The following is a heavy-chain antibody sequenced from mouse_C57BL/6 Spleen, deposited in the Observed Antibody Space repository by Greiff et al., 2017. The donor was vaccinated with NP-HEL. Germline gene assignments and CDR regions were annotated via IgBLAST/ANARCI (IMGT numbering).Heavy chain of an antibody. D-gene: IGHD1-1*01. J-gene: IGHJ3*01. CDR2: IWGDGST. V-gene: IGHV2-3*01. CDR1: GFSLTSYG. CDR3: ATERAGDYYGSSSWFAY. Sequence: QVQLKQSGPGLVAPSQSLSITCTVSGFSLTSYGVSWVRQPPGKGLEWLGVIWGDGSTNYHSALISRLSISKDNSKSQVFLKLNSLQTDDTATYYCATERAGDYYGSSSWFAYWGQGTLVTVSA.